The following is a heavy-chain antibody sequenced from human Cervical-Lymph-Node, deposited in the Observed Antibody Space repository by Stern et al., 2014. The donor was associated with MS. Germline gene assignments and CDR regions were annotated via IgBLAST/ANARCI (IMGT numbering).Heavy chain of an antibody. D-gene: IGHD2-15*01. CDR1: GFSFSAYW. CDR3: ARNCGSGNCHNPYNYYGMDV. J-gene: IGHJ6*02. Sequence: EVQLEESGGGLVQPGGSLRLSCAPSGFSFSAYWMTWVRQAPGQGLQWVASITTDGSETYHVASAKGRFTMSRDNAKNLPSLQMNTLGAEDTAVYYCARNCGSGNCHNPYNYYGMDVWGQGTTVTVSS. V-gene: IGHV3-7*01. CDR2: ITTDGSET.